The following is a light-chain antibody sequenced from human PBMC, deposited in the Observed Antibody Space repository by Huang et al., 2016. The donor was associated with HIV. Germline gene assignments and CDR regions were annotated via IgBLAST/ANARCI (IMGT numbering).Light chain of an antibody. CDR1: ESISRN. Sequence: EIVMTQSPATLSVSLGERVTLSCRASESISRNLAWYQQKPGQAPRLLIFGASTRATGGPARFSGSGSETELILTISSLQSEDFAVYYCQHYKSWPYTFGQGTKVEIK. J-gene: IGKJ2*01. CDR2: GAS. V-gene: IGKV3-15*01. CDR3: QHYKSWPYT.